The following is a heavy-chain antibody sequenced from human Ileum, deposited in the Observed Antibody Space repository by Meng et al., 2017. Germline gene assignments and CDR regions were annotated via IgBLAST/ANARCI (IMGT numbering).Heavy chain of an antibody. Sequence: QVQLQESGPGLVKPSGTLSLICAVSGGSIGNGKWWSWVRQPPGKGLEWIGEISQSGTTNYYPSLNSRVSISLDKANNHLSLTLTSVTAADTAVYYCATYGSGFTPPLDPWGQGILVTVSS. CDR2: ISQSGTT. CDR3: ATYGSGFTPPLDP. V-gene: IGHV4-4*02. CDR1: GGSIGNGKW. J-gene: IGHJ5*02. D-gene: IGHD3-10*01.